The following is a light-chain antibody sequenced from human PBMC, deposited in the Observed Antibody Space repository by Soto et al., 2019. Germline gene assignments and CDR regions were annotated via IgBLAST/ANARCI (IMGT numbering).Light chain of an antibody. CDR2: DAS. Sequence: EIVLTQSPATLSLSPGERATLSCRASQSVSSYLAWYQQKPGQAPGLLIYDASNRATGIPARFSGSGSGTDFTLTISSLEPEDFAVYYCQQRSNWLTFGQGTKVEIK. CDR3: QQRSNWLT. CDR1: QSVSSY. J-gene: IGKJ1*01. V-gene: IGKV3-11*01.